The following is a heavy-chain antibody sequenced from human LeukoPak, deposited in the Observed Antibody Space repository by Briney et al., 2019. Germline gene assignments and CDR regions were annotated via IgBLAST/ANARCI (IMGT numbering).Heavy chain of an antibody. CDR2: ISAYNGNT. CDR1: GYTFTSYG. CDR3: ARGSYSSSWYGDVDY. V-gene: IGHV1-18*01. Sequence: EASVKVSCKASGYTFTSYGISWVRQAPGQGLEWMGWISAYNGNTNYAQKLQGRVTMTTDTSTSTAYMELRSLRSDDTAVYYCARGSYSSSWYGDVDYWGQGTLVTVSS. J-gene: IGHJ4*02. D-gene: IGHD6-13*01.